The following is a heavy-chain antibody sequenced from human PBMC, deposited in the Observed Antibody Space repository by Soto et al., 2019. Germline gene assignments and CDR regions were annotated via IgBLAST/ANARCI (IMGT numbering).Heavy chain of an antibody. Sequence: SETLSLTCAVYGGSFSGYYWSWIRQPPGKGLEWIGEINHSGSTNYNPSLKSRVTISVDTSKNQFSLKLSSVTAADTAVYYCARGRRRRRGYIKIRDIVVVPAAAHFDYWGQGTLVTVSS. CDR2: INHSGST. CDR3: ARGRRRRRGYIKIRDIVVVPAAAHFDY. CDR1: GGSFSGYY. V-gene: IGHV4-34*01. D-gene: IGHD2-2*01. J-gene: IGHJ4*02.